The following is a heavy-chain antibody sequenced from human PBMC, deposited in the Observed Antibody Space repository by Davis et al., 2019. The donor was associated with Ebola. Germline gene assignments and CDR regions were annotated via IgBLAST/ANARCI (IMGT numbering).Heavy chain of an antibody. D-gene: IGHD3-22*01. Sequence: AASVKVSCKASGYTFTSYGIGWVRQAPGQGLEWMGWISAYNGNTNYAQKLQGRVTMTTDTSTSTAYMELRSLRSDDTAVYYCARDLYYDSSGYYWPRVYYYYGMDVWGQGTTVTVSS. CDR2: ISAYNGNT. V-gene: IGHV1-18*01. J-gene: IGHJ6*02. CDR1: GYTFTSYG. CDR3: ARDLYYDSSGYYWPRVYYYYGMDV.